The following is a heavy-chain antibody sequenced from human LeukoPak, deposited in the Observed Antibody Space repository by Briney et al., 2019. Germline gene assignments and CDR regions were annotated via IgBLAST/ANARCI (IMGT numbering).Heavy chain of an antibody. Sequence: SQTLSLTCAISGDSVSSNCVFWHWIRQSPSRGLEWLGRTYYRSKWYNDYAVSVKSRITINPDTSKNQFSLQLNSVTPEDTAVYYCARQEGYGLLDNWGQGTLVTVSS. CDR3: ARQEGYGLLDN. D-gene: IGHD5-18*01. J-gene: IGHJ4*02. CDR2: TYYRSKWYN. CDR1: GDSVSSNCVF. V-gene: IGHV6-1*01.